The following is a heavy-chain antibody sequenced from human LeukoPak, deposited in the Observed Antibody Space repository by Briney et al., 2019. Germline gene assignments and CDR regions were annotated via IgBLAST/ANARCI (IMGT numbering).Heavy chain of an antibody. CDR3: ARLPPAQWLVRGDDAFDI. D-gene: IGHD6-19*01. CDR2: IYYSGST. Sequence: SETLSLTCTVSGGSISSSSYYWGWIRQPPGTGLEWIGSIYYSGSTYYNPSLKSRVTISVDTSKNQFSLKLSSVTAADTAVYYCARLPPAQWLVRGDDAFDIWGQGTMVTVSS. CDR1: GGSISSSSYY. J-gene: IGHJ3*02. V-gene: IGHV4-39*01.